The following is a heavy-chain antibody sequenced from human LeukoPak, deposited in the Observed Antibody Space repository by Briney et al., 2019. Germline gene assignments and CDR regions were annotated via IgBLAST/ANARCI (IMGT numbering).Heavy chain of an antibody. CDR2: IGSGGST. V-gene: IGHV3-23*01. J-gene: IGHJ4*02. CDR1: GFTFSSYA. Sequence: PGGSLRLSCVASGFTFSSYAMSWVRQAPGKGLEWVSAIGSGGSTYYADSVKGWFTISRDNFRNTLYLQMNSLRADDTAAYYCAKRSGYFDDWGQGTLVSVSS. CDR3: AKRSGYFDD.